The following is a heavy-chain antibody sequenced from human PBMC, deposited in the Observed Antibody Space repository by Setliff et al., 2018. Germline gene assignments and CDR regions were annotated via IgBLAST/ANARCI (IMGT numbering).Heavy chain of an antibody. V-gene: IGHV3-30*03. CDR1: GFTFSNSW. J-gene: IGHJ4*02. D-gene: IGHD3-10*01. CDR2: ISYDGSNK. Sequence: GGSLRLSCAASGFTFSNSWMSWGRQAPGKGLEWVTIISYDGSNKYYADSVKGRFTISRDNAENTLYLQMNNLRAEDTAVYYCAREAYGQLWFDYWGQGTLVTVSS. CDR3: AREAYGQLWFDY.